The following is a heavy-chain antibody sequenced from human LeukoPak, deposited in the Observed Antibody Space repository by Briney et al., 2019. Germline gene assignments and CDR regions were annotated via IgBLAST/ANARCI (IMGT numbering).Heavy chain of an antibody. D-gene: IGHD6-13*01. V-gene: IGHV4-30-2*01. J-gene: IGHJ2*01. CDR2: IYHSGST. CDR1: GGSISSGGYS. Sequence: PPETLSLTCAVSGGSISSGGYSWSWIRQPPGKGLEWIGYIYHSGSTYYNPSLKSRVTISVDRSKNQFSLKLSSVTAADTAVYYCARGEGIAAAGPSYWYFDLWGRGTLVTVSS. CDR3: ARGEGIAAAGPSYWYFDL.